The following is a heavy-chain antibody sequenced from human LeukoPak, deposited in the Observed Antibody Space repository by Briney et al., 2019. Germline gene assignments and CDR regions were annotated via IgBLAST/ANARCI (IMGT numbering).Heavy chain of an antibody. Sequence: GGSLRLSCAASRFTFSSYSMNWVRQAPGKGLEWVSSISSSSSYIYYADSVKGRFTISRDNAKNSLYLQMNSLRAEDTAVYYCARDRDYYYDSSGYYYLTPLDYWGQGTLVTVSS. CDR2: ISSSSSYI. J-gene: IGHJ4*02. D-gene: IGHD3-22*01. CDR3: ARDRDYYYDSSGYYYLTPLDY. V-gene: IGHV3-21*01. CDR1: RFTFSSYS.